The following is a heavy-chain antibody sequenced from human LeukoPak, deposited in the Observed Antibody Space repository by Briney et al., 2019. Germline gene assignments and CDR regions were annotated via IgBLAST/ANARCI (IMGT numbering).Heavy chain of an antibody. CDR2: VYYRGIT. CDR1: GGSISSVY. V-gene: IGHV4-59*08. Sequence: SETLSLTCTVSGGSISSVYWSWIRQPPGQGLEWIGTVYYRGITNYSPSLRTRLTMSVDTPKNQFSLKLTSVTAADTAVYYCARWAEGFDYWGQGTLVTVSS. D-gene: IGHD6-19*01. J-gene: IGHJ4*02. CDR3: ARWAEGFDY.